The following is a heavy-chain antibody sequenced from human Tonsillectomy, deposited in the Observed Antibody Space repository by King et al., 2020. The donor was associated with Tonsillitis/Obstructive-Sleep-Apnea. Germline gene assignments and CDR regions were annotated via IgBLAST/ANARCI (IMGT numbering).Heavy chain of an antibody. J-gene: IGHJ5*02. V-gene: IGHV1-18*01. Sequence: QLVQSGAEVKKPGASVKVSCKASGYTFTSYGISWVRQAPGQGLEWMGWISAFNGNTNYAQKLQGRVTMTTDTSTSTAYMELRSLRSDDTAVYYCASSDCSSTSCYPPFDPWGQGTLVTVSS. CDR3: ASSDCSSTSCYPPFDP. CDR2: ISAFNGNT. D-gene: IGHD2-2*01. CDR1: GYTFTSYG.